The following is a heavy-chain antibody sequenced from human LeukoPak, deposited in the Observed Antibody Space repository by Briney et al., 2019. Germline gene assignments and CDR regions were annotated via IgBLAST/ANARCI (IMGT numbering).Heavy chain of an antibody. CDR2: IHYSGST. D-gene: IGHD3-10*01. Sequence: PSETLSLTCTVSGDSISKSSYYWVWIRQPPGKGLEWIGSIHYSGSTYYNPSLKSRVAKSIDTSKNQFSLKLSSVTAADTAVYYCARLRSGSSLNSWGQGTLATVSS. CDR1: GDSISKSSYY. V-gene: IGHV4-39*01. CDR3: ARLRSGSSLNS. J-gene: IGHJ4*02.